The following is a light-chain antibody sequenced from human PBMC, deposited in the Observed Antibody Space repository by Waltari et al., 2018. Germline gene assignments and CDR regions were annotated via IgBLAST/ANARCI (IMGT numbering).Light chain of an antibody. Sequence: DIQMAQSPSTLAASVGDRVTITCRASQSISYWLAWYQQKPGQAPKLLIYRASNLIDGVPSRFSGRGAWTEFTLTIYSLQPDDFATYFCQQYSGSPPWTFGQGTKVEIK. CDR3: QQYSGSPPWT. CDR2: RAS. V-gene: IGKV1-5*03. CDR1: QSISYW. J-gene: IGKJ1*01.